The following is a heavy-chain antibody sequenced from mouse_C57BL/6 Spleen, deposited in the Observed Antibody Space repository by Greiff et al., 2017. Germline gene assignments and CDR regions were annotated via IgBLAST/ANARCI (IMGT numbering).Heavy chain of an antibody. CDR3: TTGPNYGRNY. V-gene: IGHV14-4*01. CDR2: IDPENGDT. CDR1: GFNIKDDY. Sequence: EVQLVESGAELVRPGASVKLSCTASGFNIKDDYMHWVKQRPEQGLEWIGWIDPENGDTEYASKFQGKATITADTASNTAYLQLSSLTSEDTAVYYCTTGPNYGRNYWGQGTTLTVSS. J-gene: IGHJ2*01. D-gene: IGHD1-1*01.